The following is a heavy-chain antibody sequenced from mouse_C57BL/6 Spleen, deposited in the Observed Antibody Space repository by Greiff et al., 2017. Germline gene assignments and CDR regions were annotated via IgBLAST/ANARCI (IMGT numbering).Heavy chain of an antibody. V-gene: IGHV5-17*01. J-gene: IGHJ3*01. CDR1: GFTFSDYG. CDR3: AGSAITTVGGAWFAY. Sequence: DVMLVESGGGLVKPGGSLKLSCAASGFTFSDYGMHWVRQAPEKGLEWVAYISSGSSNIYYADTVKGRFTISRDNAKNTLFLQMTRLRSEDTAMYYCAGSAITTVGGAWFAYWGQGTLVTVSA. D-gene: IGHD1-1*01. CDR2: ISSGSSNI.